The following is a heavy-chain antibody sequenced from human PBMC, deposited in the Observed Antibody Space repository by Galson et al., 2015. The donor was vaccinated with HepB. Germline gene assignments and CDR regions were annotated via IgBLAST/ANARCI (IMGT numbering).Heavy chain of an antibody. Sequence: SVKVFCKASGYSFTGYHIHWVRQVPGQTFEWIGRIHPNSGDTNFAQKFQGRVTMTRDTSTKTVYMELRRLRSDDTAIYFCARDPRAAWGQGTLVTVSS. V-gene: IGHV1-2*06. CDR1: GYSFTGYH. CDR2: IHPNSGDT. J-gene: IGHJ5*02. CDR3: ARDPRAA.